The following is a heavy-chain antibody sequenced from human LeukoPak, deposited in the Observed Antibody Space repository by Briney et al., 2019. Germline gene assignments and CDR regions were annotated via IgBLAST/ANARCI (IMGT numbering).Heavy chain of an antibody. Sequence: PSETLSLTCTVSGGSISSYYWSWIRHPPGKGLEWIGYIYYSGSTNYNPSLKSRVTISVDTSKNQLSLKLSSVTAADTAVYYCARGYGSGSYGFDYWGQGTLVTVSS. D-gene: IGHD3-10*01. CDR3: ARGYGSGSYGFDY. CDR1: GGSISSYY. CDR2: IYYSGST. V-gene: IGHV4-59*01. J-gene: IGHJ4*02.